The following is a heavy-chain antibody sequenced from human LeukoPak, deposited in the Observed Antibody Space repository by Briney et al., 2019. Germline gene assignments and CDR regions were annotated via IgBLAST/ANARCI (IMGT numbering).Heavy chain of an antibody. CDR1: GFTFSTFT. J-gene: IGHJ3*02. CDR3: ARVHREWNLPDAFDI. CDR2: ISPYGT. D-gene: IGHD1-1*01. Sequence: GGSLRLSCAASGFTFSTFTMGWVRQTPGRGLEWVSSISPYGTYYAESVKGRFTISRDNAKSTLHLQMNSLRSEDTAVYYCARVHREWNLPDAFDIWGQGTMVTVSS. V-gene: IGHV3-23*01.